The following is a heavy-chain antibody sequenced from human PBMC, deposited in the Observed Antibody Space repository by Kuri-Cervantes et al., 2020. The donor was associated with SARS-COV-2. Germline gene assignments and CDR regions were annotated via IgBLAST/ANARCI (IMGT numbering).Heavy chain of an antibody. CDR3: ARPPEEGAVTTWGNDY. V-gene: IGHV1-69*01. J-gene: IGHJ4*02. D-gene: IGHD4-17*01. Sequence: GGSLRLSCKVSGGTFSSYAISWVRQAPGQGLEWMGGIIPIFGTANYAQKFQGRVTITADESTSTAYMELSSLRSEDTAVYYCARPPEEGAVTTWGNDYWGQGTLVTVSS. CDR2: IIPIFGTA. CDR1: GGTFSSYA.